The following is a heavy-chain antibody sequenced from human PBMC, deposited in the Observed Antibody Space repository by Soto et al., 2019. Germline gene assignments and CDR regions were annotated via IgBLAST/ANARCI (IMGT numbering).Heavy chain of an antibody. CDR2: ISAYNGNT. CDR3: ARDLTQYDYVWGSYRYNYYYGMDV. D-gene: IGHD3-16*02. Sequence: VSVKVSCKASGYTFTSYGISWVRQAPGQGLEWMGWISAYNGNTNYAQKLQGRVTMTTDTSTSTAYMELRSLRSDDTAVYYCARDLTQYDYVWGSYRYNYYYGMDVWGQGTTVTVSS. CDR1: GYTFTSYG. J-gene: IGHJ6*02. V-gene: IGHV1-18*01.